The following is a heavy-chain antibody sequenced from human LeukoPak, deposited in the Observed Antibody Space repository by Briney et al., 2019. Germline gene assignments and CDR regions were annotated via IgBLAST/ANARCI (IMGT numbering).Heavy chain of an antibody. Sequence: SETLSLTCTVSGGSISSYFWSWIRQPPGKGLEWIGYIYDSGSTNYNPSLKSRVTISVDTSKNRFSLKLSSVTAADTAVYYCAREAYCGGDCYSGFDYWGQGTLVTVSS. V-gene: IGHV4-59*01. CDR2: IYDSGST. CDR3: AREAYCGGDCYSGFDY. D-gene: IGHD2-21*02. CDR1: GGSISSYF. J-gene: IGHJ4*02.